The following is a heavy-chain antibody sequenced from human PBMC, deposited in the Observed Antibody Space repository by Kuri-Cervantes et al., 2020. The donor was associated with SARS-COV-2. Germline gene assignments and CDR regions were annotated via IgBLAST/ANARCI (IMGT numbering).Heavy chain of an antibody. CDR2: IYYSGST. J-gene: IGHJ5*02. V-gene: IGHV4-59*01. Sequence: SETLSLTCTVSGGSISSYYWSWIRQPPGKGLEWIGYIYYSGSTNYNPSLKSRVTISVDTSKNQFSLKLSSVTAADTAVYYCARDPTGYCSGGSCYLDSWFDPWGQGTLVTVSS. D-gene: IGHD2-15*01. CDR1: GGSISSYY. CDR3: ARDPTGYCSGGSCYLDSWFDP.